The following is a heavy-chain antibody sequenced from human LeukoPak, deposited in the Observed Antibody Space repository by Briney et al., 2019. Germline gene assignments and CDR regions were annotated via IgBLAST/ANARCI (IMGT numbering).Heavy chain of an antibody. CDR3: ARGPHPAGDFDY. D-gene: IGHD3-10*01. V-gene: IGHV3-53*04. CDR1: GFTVSSNY. J-gene: IGHJ4*02. Sequence: GGSLRLSCAASGFTVSSNYMTWVRQAPGKGLEWVSVIYSGGSTYYADSVRGRFTISRHNSKNTLYLQMNSLRPEDTAVYYCARGPHPAGDFDYWGQGTLVTVSS. CDR2: IYSGGST.